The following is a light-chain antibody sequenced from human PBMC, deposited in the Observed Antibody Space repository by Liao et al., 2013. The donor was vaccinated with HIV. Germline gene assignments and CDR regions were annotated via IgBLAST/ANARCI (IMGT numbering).Light chain of an antibody. Sequence: SYELTQPPSVSVSPGQTASITCSGQNLGDKHASWYQQKPGQSPVLVIYQDVKRPSGIPERFSGSNSGDTATLTISGTQAVDEADYYCQAWDSTIAYVFGTGTKVTVL. J-gene: IGLJ1*01. CDR3: QAWDSTIAYV. V-gene: IGLV3-1*01. CDR1: NLGDKH. CDR2: QDV.